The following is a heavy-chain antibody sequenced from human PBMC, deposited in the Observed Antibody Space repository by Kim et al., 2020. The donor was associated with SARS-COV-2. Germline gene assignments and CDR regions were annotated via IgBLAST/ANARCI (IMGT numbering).Heavy chain of an antibody. D-gene: IGHD6-13*01. V-gene: IGHV3-23*01. CDR1: GFTFSSYA. CDR2: ISGSGSSK. CDR3: AKRWYSRIGYEKYYYYGMDA. Sequence: GGSLRLSCAASGFTFSSYAMSWVRQAPGKGLEWVSAISGSGSSKYYADSVKGRFTISRDNSKNTLYLQMNSLRAEDTAVYYCAKRWYSRIGYEKYYYYGMDAWGQGTPVTVSS. J-gene: IGHJ6*02.